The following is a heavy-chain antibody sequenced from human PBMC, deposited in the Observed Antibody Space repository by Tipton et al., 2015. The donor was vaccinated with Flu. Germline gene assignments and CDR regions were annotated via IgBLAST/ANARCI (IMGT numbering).Heavy chain of an antibody. Sequence: TLSLTCTVSGGFVSSYYWNWIRQPPGKGLEWIGHIYNNQYTKYNPSLKSRVTVSVDPSMSQFSLRLTSVTAADTAVYYCARDPSLGMPEYFDYWGRGILVTASS. J-gene: IGHJ4*02. D-gene: IGHD2-2*01. V-gene: IGHV4-59*02. CDR3: ARDPSLGMPEYFDY. CDR1: GGFVSSYY. CDR2: IYNNQYT.